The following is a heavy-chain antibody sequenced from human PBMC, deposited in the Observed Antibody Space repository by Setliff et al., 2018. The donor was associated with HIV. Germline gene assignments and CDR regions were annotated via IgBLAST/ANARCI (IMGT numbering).Heavy chain of an antibody. CDR3: ARDAYRGNNYGPRDY. Sequence: ASEKVSCKASGYTFTSYAINGVRQAPGQGLEWRGGIIPIFVTATYAQKFQRRVTLITDESTGTAYMEVSSLRSEDTAIYYCARDAYRGNNYGPRDYWGQGTLVTVSS. D-gene: IGHD5-18*01. CDR2: IIPIFVTA. J-gene: IGHJ4*02. V-gene: IGHV1-69*05. CDR1: GYTFTSYA.